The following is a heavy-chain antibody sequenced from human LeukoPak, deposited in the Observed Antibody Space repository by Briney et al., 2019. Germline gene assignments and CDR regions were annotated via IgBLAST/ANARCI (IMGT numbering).Heavy chain of an antibody. CDR1: GGSISSYY. Sequence: SETLSLTCTVSGGSISSYYWSWIRQPPGKGLEWIGYIYTSGSTNYNPSLKSRVTISVDPSKNQFSLKLSSVTAADTAVYYCARARSALNWFDPWGQGTLVTVSS. J-gene: IGHJ5*02. D-gene: IGHD3-10*01. CDR2: IYTSGST. CDR3: ARARSALNWFDP. V-gene: IGHV4-4*09.